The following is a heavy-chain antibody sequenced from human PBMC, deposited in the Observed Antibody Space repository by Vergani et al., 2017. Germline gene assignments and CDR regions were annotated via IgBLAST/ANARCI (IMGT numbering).Heavy chain of an antibody. J-gene: IGHJ1*01. CDR1: GFTFDTYT. D-gene: IGHD3-10*01. CDR3: TTAWGVYYLHGEYFQY. CDR2: ISSGGGDI. V-gene: IGHV3-23*01. Sequence: EVQLLESGGGLVQPGGSRRLSCAGAGFTFDTYTMAYVRQARGKGLEWVATISSGGGDIFYADSVTGRFTISRDNSKNTLFLQMNSLKDEDTAVYYCTTAWGVYYLHGEYFQYWGRGTLVSVSS.